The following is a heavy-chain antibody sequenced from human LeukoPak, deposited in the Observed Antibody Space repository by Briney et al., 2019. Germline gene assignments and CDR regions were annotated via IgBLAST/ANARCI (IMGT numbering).Heavy chain of an antibody. V-gene: IGHV3-66*01. CDR1: GFTVSSNY. Sequence: PGGSLRLSCAASGFTVSSNYMSWVRQAPGKGLEWVSVIYSGVSTYYADSVKGRFTISRDNSKNTLYLPMNSLRAEDTAVYYCARSSAGSWYTDAFDIWGQGTMVTVSS. CDR2: IYSGVST. CDR3: ARSSAGSWYTDAFDI. J-gene: IGHJ3*02. D-gene: IGHD6-13*01.